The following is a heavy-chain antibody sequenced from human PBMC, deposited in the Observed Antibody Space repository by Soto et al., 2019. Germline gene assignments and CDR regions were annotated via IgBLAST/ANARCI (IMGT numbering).Heavy chain of an antibody. V-gene: IGHV5-51*01. CDR3: SINLRLSISMLV. CDR2: IYPADSDT. Sequence: GASLKISCKGSGYTFTDYWIAWVRQMPGKGLEWMVIIYPADSDTRYSPSFQGQVTISADKSISTAYLQWSSLKASDTAMYYFSINLRLSISMLVWRQGTTVIVSS. D-gene: IGHD2-2*01. J-gene: IGHJ6*01. CDR1: GYTFTDYW.